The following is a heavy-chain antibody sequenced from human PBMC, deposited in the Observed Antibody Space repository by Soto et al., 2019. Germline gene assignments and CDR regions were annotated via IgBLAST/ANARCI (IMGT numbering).Heavy chain of an antibody. J-gene: IGHJ5*02. Sequence: QVQLVQSGAEVKKPGSSVKVSCKESGGTFSSYAIAWVRQAPGEGLEWMGGIVPIFGIANYAQKFQGRVAISADEDTNTAYMALSRLRSDETDVYSCAKADQTRYTRDDLGNWCDRWSQGSLVIVS. CDR2: IVPIFGIA. V-gene: IGHV1-69*01. CDR3: AKADQTRYTRDDLGNWCDR. CDR1: GGTFSSYA. D-gene: IGHD5-18*01.